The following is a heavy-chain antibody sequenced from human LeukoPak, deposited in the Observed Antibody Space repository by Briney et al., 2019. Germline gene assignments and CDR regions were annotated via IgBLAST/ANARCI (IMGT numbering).Heavy chain of an antibody. D-gene: IGHD3-22*01. Sequence: PSETLSLTCTVSGGSISSSSYYWGWIRQPPGKGLEWIGSIYYSGSTYCHPSLKSRVTISVDTSKNQFSLKLSSVTAADTAVYYCARCKKNNYDSSGYHGDWFDPWGQGTLVTVSS. CDR3: ARCKKNNYDSSGYHGDWFDP. J-gene: IGHJ5*02. CDR2: IYYSGST. V-gene: IGHV4-39*01. CDR1: GGSISSSSYY.